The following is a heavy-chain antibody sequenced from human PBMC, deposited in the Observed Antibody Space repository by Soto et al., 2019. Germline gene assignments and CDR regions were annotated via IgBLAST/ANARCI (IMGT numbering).Heavy chain of an antibody. CDR1: GGGTLSNDG. D-gene: IGHD2-21*02. Sequence: QVHLVQSEADVRKSGSSVRVSCTASGGGTLSNDGISWVRQAPGQGLEWLGRIIPFFGTPDYSQSFQGRLTITADASTGTVYMDLRSLKSDDTAVYYCAREVVTETTWGSFDSWGQGTLVTVSS. J-gene: IGHJ4*02. CDR3: AREVVTETTWGSFDS. CDR2: IIPFFGTP. V-gene: IGHV1-69*01.